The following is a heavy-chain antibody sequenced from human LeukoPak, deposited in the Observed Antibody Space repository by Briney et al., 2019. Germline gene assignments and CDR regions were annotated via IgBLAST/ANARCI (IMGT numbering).Heavy chain of an antibody. CDR2: IWYDGSNK. CDR1: GLTFSSYG. V-gene: IGHV3-33*01. Sequence: GGSLRLSCAASGLTFSSYGMHWVRQAPGKGLEWVAVIWYDGSNKYYADSVKGRFTISRDNAKNSLYLQMNSLRADDTAVYYCARFAAGGSYYYYMDVWGKGTTVTVSS. D-gene: IGHD6-25*01. J-gene: IGHJ6*03. CDR3: ARFAAGGSYYYYMDV.